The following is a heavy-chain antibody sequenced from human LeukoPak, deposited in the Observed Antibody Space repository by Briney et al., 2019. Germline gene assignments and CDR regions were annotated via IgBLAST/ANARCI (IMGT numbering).Heavy chain of an antibody. V-gene: IGHV3-7*01. CDR2: IKQDGSEK. Sequence: LAGGSLRLSCAASGFTFSSYWMSWVRQAPGKGLEWVANIKQDGSEKYYVDSVKGRFTISRDNAKNSLYLQMNSLRAEDTAVYYCARVASTNTYYYYYMDVWGKGTTVTVSS. D-gene: IGHD1-1*01. J-gene: IGHJ6*03. CDR1: GFTFSSYW. CDR3: ARVASTNTYYYYYMDV.